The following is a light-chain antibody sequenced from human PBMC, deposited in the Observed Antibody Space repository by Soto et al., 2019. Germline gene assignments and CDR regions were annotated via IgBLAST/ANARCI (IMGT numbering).Light chain of an antibody. CDR1: QSVSSD. Sequence: EIVMTQSPGTLSVSPGEGATLSCRASQSVSSDLAWFQQKPGQAPRLLIYGASTRATGIPARFSGSGSGTEFTLTISRLEPEDFAVYYCQQRRDWLHTFGQGTKLEIK. V-gene: IGKV3-15*01. J-gene: IGKJ2*01. CDR2: GAS. CDR3: QQRRDWLHT.